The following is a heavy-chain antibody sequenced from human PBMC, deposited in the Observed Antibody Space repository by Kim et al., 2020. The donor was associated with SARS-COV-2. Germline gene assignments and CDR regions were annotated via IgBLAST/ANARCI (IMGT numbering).Heavy chain of an antibody. D-gene: IGHD4-17*01. CDR2: INYPGNI. J-gene: IGHJ5*02. CDR1: GASISSGIYH. CDR3: AATTVPYGDYGCDP. V-gene: IGHV4-39*02. Sequence: SETLSLTCTVSGASISSGIYHWDWFRRPPGKGLEWIGSINYPGNIYHSPSLKSRVTISVDTSQNHFSLILTSVSAADTAVYYCAATTVPYGDYGCDPWGQGILVTVSS.